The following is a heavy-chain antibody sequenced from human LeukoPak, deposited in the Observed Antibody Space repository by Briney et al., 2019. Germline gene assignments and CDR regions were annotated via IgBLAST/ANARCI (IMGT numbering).Heavy chain of an antibody. CDR3: LRDLNWSLDQ. D-gene: IGHD1-20*01. Sequence: PGGSLRLSCAASGFTFSNYMVHWVRHAPGKGLVWVSRIKSDGITITYADSVKGRFTISRDNAKNTLYLQMNSLRAEDTAVYYCLRDLNWSLDQWGQGTLVTVSS. CDR2: IKSDGITI. CDR1: GFTFSNYM. V-gene: IGHV3-74*01. J-gene: IGHJ4*02.